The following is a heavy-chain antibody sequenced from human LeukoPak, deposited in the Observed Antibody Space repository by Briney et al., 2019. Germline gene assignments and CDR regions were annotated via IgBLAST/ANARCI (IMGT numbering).Heavy chain of an antibody. D-gene: IGHD3-22*01. J-gene: IGHJ2*01. Sequence: SETLSLTCTVSGGSISSSSYYWGWIRQPPGKGLEWIGSIYYSGSTYYNPSLKSRVTISVDTSKNQFSLKLSSVTAADTAVYYCARDLDLDYYDSSGYSHYWYFDLWGRGTLVTVSS. CDR1: GGSISSSSYY. V-gene: IGHV4-39*07. CDR3: ARDLDLDYYDSSGYSHYWYFDL. CDR2: IYYSGST.